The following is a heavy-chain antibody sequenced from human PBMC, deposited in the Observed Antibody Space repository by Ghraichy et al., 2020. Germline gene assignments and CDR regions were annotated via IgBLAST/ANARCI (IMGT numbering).Heavy chain of an antibody. Sequence: LSLTCAASGFTFSSYGMSWVRQAPGKGLEWVSGISGSGGSTYYADSVKGRFTISRDNSKNTLYLQMNSLRAEDTAVYYCAKHSGHGIAGRFDPWGQGTLVTVSS. CDR2: ISGSGGST. CDR3: AKHSGHGIAGRFDP. V-gene: IGHV3-23*01. J-gene: IGHJ5*02. D-gene: IGHD6-13*01. CDR1: GFTFSSYG.